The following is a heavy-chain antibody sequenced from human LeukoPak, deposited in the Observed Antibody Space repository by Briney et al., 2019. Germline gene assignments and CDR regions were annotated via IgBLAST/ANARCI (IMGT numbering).Heavy chain of an antibody. V-gene: IGHV3-48*03. CDR3: ARGRYSGGWYYFDY. D-gene: IGHD6-19*01. CDR1: GFTFSSYE. J-gene: IGHJ4*02. Sequence: GGSLRLSCAASGFTFSSYEMNWVRQAPGKGLEWISYISSGGGTIYYADSVKGRFTISRDNAKNSLYLQMNSLTAEDTAVYYCARGRYSGGWYYFDYWAQGTLVTASS. CDR2: ISSGGGTI.